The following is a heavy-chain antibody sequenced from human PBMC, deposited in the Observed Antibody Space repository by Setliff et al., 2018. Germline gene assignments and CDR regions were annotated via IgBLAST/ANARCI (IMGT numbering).Heavy chain of an antibody. Sequence: GGSLRLSCLGSGFTFGDYAVSWVRQAPGKGLEWVGFIRSKAYNEAIEYAASVRGRFTISRDKSTKTLYLQMNNVTVEDTGVYYCAKDGGLRGFYWIRGWNWFDPWGQGTLVTVSS. D-gene: IGHD3-10*01. CDR1: GFTFGDYA. CDR2: IRSKAYNEAI. V-gene: IGHV3-49*04. J-gene: IGHJ5*02. CDR3: AKDGGLRGFYWIRGWNWFDP.